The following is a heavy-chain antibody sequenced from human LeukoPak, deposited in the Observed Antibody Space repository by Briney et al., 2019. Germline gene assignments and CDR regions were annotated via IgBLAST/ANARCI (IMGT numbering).Heavy chain of an antibody. CDR3: ARGFPSLDN. CDR1: DESFNGYD. CDR2: VYHSGST. V-gene: IGHV4-34*01. J-gene: IGHJ4*02. Sequence: SGTLSLTCTVSDESFNGYDWSWIRQHPGKGLEWIGEVYHSGSTNYNPSLKSRATISLDTAKNQFSLKLRSVTAADTAVYYCARGFPSLDNWGRGTLVTVSS.